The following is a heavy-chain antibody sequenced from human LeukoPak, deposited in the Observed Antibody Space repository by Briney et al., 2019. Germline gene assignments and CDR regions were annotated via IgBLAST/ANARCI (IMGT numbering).Heavy chain of an antibody. J-gene: IGHJ5*02. CDR3: ARVDCSSTSCYSPNWFDP. CDR2: IYTSGST. D-gene: IGHD2-2*01. CDR1: GGSISSYY. V-gene: IGHV4-4*07. Sequence: SETLSLTCTVSGGSISSYYWSWIRQPAGKGLEWIGRIYTSGSTNYNPSLKSRVTMSVDTSKNQFSLKLSSVTAADTAVYYCARVDCSSTSCYSPNWFDPWGQGTLVTVS.